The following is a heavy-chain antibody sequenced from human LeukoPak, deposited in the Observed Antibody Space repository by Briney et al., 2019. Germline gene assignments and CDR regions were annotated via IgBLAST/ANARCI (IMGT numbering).Heavy chain of an antibody. D-gene: IGHD2-8*02. CDR3: AGAPPTIPGAADY. V-gene: IGHV3-13*04. J-gene: IGHJ4*02. Sequence: GGSLRLSCAASGFTFTNYDMHWVRQGTGKSLEWVSAIGVGGDTYYPDSVKGRFIISRDNARNSLYLQMNSLRAGDTAVYYCAGAPPTIPGAADYWGQGTLVTVFS. CDR2: IGVGGDT. CDR1: GFTFTNYD.